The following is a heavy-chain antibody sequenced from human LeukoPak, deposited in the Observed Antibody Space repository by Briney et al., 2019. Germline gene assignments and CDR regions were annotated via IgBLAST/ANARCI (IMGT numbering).Heavy chain of an antibody. CDR1: GSTVSSHW. CDR2: IKQDGSEK. CDR3: AELGITMIGGV. D-gene: IGHD3-10*02. J-gene: IGHJ6*04. Sequence: PGGSLRPSCAVSGSTVSSHWMSWVGQDPGKGLEWVANIKQDGSEKYYVDSVKGRFTISRDNAKNSLYLQMNSLRAEDTAVYYCAELGITMIGGVWGKGTTVTISS. V-gene: IGHV3-7*01.